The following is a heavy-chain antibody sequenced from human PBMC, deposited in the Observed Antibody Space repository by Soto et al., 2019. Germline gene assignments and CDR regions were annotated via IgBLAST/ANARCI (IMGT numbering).Heavy chain of an antibody. CDR2: INPSSGST. CDR1: GYSFTNYF. Sequence: ASVKVSCKASGYSFTNYFIHWVRQAPGQGLEWMGIINPSSGSTSNAQKFQGRITMTRDTSTSTAYMELSRLRSDDTAVYYCARAMIVHDAFDIWGQGTMVTVSS. V-gene: IGHV1-46*01. D-gene: IGHD3-22*01. CDR3: ARAMIVHDAFDI. J-gene: IGHJ3*02.